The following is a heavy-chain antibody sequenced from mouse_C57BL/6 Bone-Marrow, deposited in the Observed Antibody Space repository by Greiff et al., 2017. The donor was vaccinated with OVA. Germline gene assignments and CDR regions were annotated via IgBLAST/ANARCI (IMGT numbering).Heavy chain of an antibody. CDR2: ISYSGST. V-gene: IGHV3-1*01. CDR3: ARDGYYLFDY. CDR1: GYSITSGYD. J-gene: IGHJ2*01. Sequence: EVQGVESGPGMVKPSQSLSLTCTVTGYSITSGYDWHWIRHFPGNKLEWMGYISYSGSTNYNPSLKSRISITHDTSKNHFFLKLNSVTTEDTATYYCARDGYYLFDYWGQGTTLTVSS. D-gene: IGHD2-3*01.